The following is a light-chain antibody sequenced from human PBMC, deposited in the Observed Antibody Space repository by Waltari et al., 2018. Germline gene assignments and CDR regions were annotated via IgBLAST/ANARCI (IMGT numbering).Light chain of an antibody. CDR2: EVS. Sequence: QSALTQPPSASGSPGQSVTISCTGTSSDIGGYKYVSWYRQHPGKGPKLLIYEVSKRPSVVPNRFSVSKSGNTASLTVSGLQAEDEADYYCSSYAGSNNLVFGTGTKVTVL. J-gene: IGLJ1*01. CDR3: SSYAGSNNLV. CDR1: SSDIGGYKY. V-gene: IGLV2-8*01.